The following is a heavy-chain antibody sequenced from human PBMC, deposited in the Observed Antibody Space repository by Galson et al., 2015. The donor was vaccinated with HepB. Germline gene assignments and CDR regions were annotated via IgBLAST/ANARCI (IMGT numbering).Heavy chain of an antibody. CDR1: GFAFNIFS. CDR3: ARDRGYCTGGNCYRFFDF. D-gene: IGHD2-15*01. V-gene: IGHV3-48*01. J-gene: IGHJ3*01. CDR2: SDTTSTTT. Sequence: SLRLSCAASGFAFNIFSVSWVRPAPGKGLEWISYSDTTSTTTYYAESVRGRFTISRDNAKRLVHLQLNSLRVDDTAVYYCARDRGYCTGGNCYRFFDFWGQGIMVTVSS.